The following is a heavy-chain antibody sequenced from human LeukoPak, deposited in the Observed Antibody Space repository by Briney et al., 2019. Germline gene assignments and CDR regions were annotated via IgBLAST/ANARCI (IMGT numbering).Heavy chain of an antibody. D-gene: IGHD3-16*01. V-gene: IGHV3-30*03. Sequence: PGGSLRLSCAASGFTFSSYGMHWVRQAPGKGLEWVAVISYDGSNKYYADSVKGRFTISRDNSKNTLYLQMNSLRAEDTAVYYCARGAYFGDPTFAFDIWGQGTMVTVSS. J-gene: IGHJ3*02. CDR1: GFTFSSYG. CDR2: ISYDGSNK. CDR3: ARGAYFGDPTFAFDI.